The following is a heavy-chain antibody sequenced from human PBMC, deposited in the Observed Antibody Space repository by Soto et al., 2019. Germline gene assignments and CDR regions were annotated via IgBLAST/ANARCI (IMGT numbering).Heavy chain of an antibody. V-gene: IGHV3-30-3*01. J-gene: IGHJ4*02. D-gene: IGHD1-26*01. Sequence: ESGGGVVPPGRSLRLSCAASGFTFSSYTMHWVRQAPGRGLEWVAVISQDGGIQHYADSVKGRFTISRDNSESTLYLQMNGLSSEDTAVYYCVTSELSFAYWGQGSLVTVSS. CDR2: ISQDGGIQ. CDR3: VTSELSFAY. CDR1: GFTFSSYT.